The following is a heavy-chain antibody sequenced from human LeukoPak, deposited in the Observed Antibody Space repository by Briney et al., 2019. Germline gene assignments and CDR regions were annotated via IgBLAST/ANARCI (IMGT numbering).Heavy chain of an antibody. J-gene: IGHJ6*03. CDR1: GGSFSGYY. CDR3: ARSASTTDYYYYYMDV. D-gene: IGHD4-17*01. Sequence: PSETLSLTCAVYGGSFSGYYWSWIRQPPGKGLEWIGEINHSGSTNYNPSLKGRVTISVDTSKNQFSLKLSSVTAADTAVYYCARSASTTDYYYYYMDVWGKGTTVTVSS. CDR2: INHSGST. V-gene: IGHV4-34*01.